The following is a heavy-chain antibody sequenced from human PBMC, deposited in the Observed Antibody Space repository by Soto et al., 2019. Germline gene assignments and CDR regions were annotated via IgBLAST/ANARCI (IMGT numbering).Heavy chain of an antibody. Sequence: SETLSLTCTVSGGSISSGGYYWSWIRQHPGKGLEWIGYIYYSGSTYYNPSLKSRVTISVDTSRNQFSLKLSSVTAADTAVYYCARDQYSSSWYWDYWGQGTLVTVSS. D-gene: IGHD6-13*01. CDR2: IYYSGST. V-gene: IGHV4-31*03. CDR1: GGSISSGGYY. J-gene: IGHJ4*02. CDR3: ARDQYSSSWYWDY.